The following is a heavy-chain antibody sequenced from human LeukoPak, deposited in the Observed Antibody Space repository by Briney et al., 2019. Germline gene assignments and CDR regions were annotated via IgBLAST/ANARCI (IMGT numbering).Heavy chain of an antibody. CDR3: AKDIIKGATLLSSV. J-gene: IGHJ3*01. CDR2: ISYDGSNK. V-gene: IGHV3-30*18. D-gene: IGHD2-21*02. CDR1: GFTFSSYG. Sequence: PGRSLRLSCAASGFTFSSYGMHWVRQAPGKGLEWVAVISYDGSNKYYADSVKGRFTISRDNSKNTLHLQMNSLRAEDTAVYYCAKDIIKGATLLSSVWDQGTMVTVSS.